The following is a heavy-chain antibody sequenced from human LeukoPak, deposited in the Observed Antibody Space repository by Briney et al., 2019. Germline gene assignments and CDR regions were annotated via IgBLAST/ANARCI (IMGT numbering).Heavy chain of an antibody. CDR3: AQSGAYYYYMDV. CDR2: IYYSGST. CDR1: GGSISSYY. J-gene: IGHJ6*03. V-gene: IGHV4-59*01. D-gene: IGHD2-8*02. Sequence: PSETLSLTCTVSGGSISSYYWSWIRQPPGKGLEWIGYIYYSGSTNYNPSLKSRVTISVDTSKNQFSLKLSSVTAADTAVYYCAQSGAYYYYMDVWGKGTTVIVSS.